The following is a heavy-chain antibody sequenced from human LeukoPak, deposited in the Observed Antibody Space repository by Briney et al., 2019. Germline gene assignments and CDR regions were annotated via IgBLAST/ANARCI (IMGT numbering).Heavy chain of an antibody. J-gene: IGHJ4*02. D-gene: IGHD6-13*01. CDR2: FHYSGST. Sequence: SETLSLTCAVSGDSISSYYWSWIRQPPGKGLEWIGYFHYSGSTNYSRSLRSRVTISIDTSKNQFSLKVSSVTAADTAVYYCARGSSWSYYFDYWGQGTLVTVSS. CDR1: GDSISSYY. CDR3: ARGSSWSYYFDY. V-gene: IGHV4-59*01.